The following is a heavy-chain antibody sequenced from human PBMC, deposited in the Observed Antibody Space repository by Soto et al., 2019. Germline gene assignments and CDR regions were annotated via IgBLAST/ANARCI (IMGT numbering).Heavy chain of an antibody. CDR2: ISTSNGNT. V-gene: IGHV1-18*04. CDR3: ARDRYCSSTSCFYYYHYGMDV. Sequence: ASVKVSCKASGYTFISYGISWVRRAPGQGLEWLGWISTSNGNTNYAQEVQGRVTMTTDTSTTTAYMELRSLRSDDTAVYYCARDRYCSSTSCFYYYHYGMDVWGQGTTVTLFS. CDR1: GYTFISYG. J-gene: IGHJ6*02. D-gene: IGHD2-2*01.